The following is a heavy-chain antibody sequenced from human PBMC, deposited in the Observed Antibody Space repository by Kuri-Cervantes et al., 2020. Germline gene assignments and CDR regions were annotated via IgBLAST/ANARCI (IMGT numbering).Heavy chain of an antibody. Sequence: SETLSLTCTVSGGSISSSSYYWGWIRQPPGKGLEWIGSIYYSGSTYYSPSLKSRVTISVDTSKNQFSLKLSSVTAADTAVYYCARRSWEFEEYYFDYWGQGTLVTVSS. J-gene: IGHJ4*02. D-gene: IGHD1-26*01. V-gene: IGHV4-39*01. CDR3: ARRSWEFEEYYFDY. CDR1: GGSISSSSYY. CDR2: IYYSGST.